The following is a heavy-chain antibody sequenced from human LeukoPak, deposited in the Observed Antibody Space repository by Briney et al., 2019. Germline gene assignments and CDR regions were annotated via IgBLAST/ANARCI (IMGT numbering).Heavy chain of an antibody. V-gene: IGHV3-23*01. D-gene: IGHD4-23*01. CDR3: AKSAMVVTPVPDDFDY. CDR1: GFTFSSYA. Sequence: GGSLRLSCAASGFTFSSYAMSWVRQAPGKGLEWVSAISGSGGSTYYADSVKGRFTISRDNSKNTLYLQMNSLRAEDTAVYYCAKSAMVVTPVPDDFDYWGQGTLVTVSS. J-gene: IGHJ4*02. CDR2: ISGSGGST.